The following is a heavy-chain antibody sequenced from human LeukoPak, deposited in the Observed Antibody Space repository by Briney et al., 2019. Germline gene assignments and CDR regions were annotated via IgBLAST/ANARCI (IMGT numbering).Heavy chain of an antibody. V-gene: IGHV3-53*01. Sequence: GGSLRLSCAASGFSVSGHYMSWVRQAPGKGLEWVSILYTDGTTYYADSARGRFTISGDSSTNTLYLQMSSLRADDTAVYYCANPGGDKVVGGTDYFDPWGQGTLVTVSS. CDR2: LYTDGTT. J-gene: IGHJ5*02. CDR1: GFSVSGHY. D-gene: IGHD2-15*01. CDR3: ANPGGDKVVGGTDYFDP.